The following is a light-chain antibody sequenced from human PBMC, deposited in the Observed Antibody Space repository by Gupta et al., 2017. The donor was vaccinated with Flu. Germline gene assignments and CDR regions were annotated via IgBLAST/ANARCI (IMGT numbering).Light chain of an antibody. CDR1: NLGGRY. V-gene: IGLV3-21*02. Sequence: SYVLTQPPSVSVAPGPPAIIPCAGHNLGGRYVPWYHKKPGQAPVLVVYDDRDRPSRSPQRFSGSNSGNTATLTISGVEAGEEADYYCQVWESNSDNHVVFGGGTKLTVL. CDR3: QVWESNSDNHVV. J-gene: IGLJ2*01. CDR2: DDR.